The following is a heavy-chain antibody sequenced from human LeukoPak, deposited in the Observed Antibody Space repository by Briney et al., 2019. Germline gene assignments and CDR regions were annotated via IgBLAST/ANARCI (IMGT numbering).Heavy chain of an antibody. Sequence: GGSLRLSCTASGFTFGDYLISWFRQAPGKGLEWIGFISGGTTEYAASVRGRFTISRDDSTSIAYLQMNSLTTEDTAVYYCSRGSGWLSVYWGQGTLVTVSS. J-gene: IGHJ4*02. D-gene: IGHD6-19*01. CDR3: SRGSGWLSVY. CDR1: GFTFGDYL. V-gene: IGHV3-49*03. CDR2: ISGGTT.